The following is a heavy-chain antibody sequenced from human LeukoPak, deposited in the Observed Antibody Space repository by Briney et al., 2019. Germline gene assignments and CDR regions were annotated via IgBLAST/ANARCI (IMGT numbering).Heavy chain of an antibody. CDR1: GGSFSGYY. CDR2: INHSGST. D-gene: IGHD5-18*01. V-gene: IGHV4-34*01. J-gene: IGHJ4*02. CDR3: ARGTAMGLDY. Sequence: SETLSLTCAVYGGSFSGYYWSWIRQPPGKGLEWIGEINHSGSTNYNPSLKSRVTISVDTSKNQFSLKLSSVTAADTAVHYCARGTAMGLDYWGQGTLVTVSS.